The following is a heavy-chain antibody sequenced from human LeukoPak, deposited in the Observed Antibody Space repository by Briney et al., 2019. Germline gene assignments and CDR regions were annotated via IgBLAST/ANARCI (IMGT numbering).Heavy chain of an antibody. CDR1: GFTFSSYG. V-gene: IGHV3-30*18. D-gene: IGHD5-12*01. Sequence: GGSLRLSCAASGFTFSSYGMHWVHQAPGKGLEWVAVISYDGSNKYYADSVKGRLTISRDNSKNTLYLQMNSLRAEDTAVYYCAKGGRYDSAFDYWGQGTLVTVSS. J-gene: IGHJ4*02. CDR3: AKGGRYDSAFDY. CDR2: ISYDGSNK.